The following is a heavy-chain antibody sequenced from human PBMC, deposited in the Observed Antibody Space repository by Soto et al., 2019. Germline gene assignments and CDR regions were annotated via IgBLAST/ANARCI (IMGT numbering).Heavy chain of an antibody. Sequence: EVQLLESGGGLVQPGGSLRLSCAASGFTFSSYAMSWVRQAPGKGLEWVSAISGSGGSTYYADSVRGRFTISRDNSKNTLYLQMNSLRAEDTAIYCWANEQDGDCYSCFDSWGQGTLVTVSS. CDR1: GFTFSSYA. CDR3: ANEQDGDCYSCFDS. V-gene: IGHV3-23*01. CDR2: ISGSGGST. J-gene: IGHJ4*02. D-gene: IGHD2-21*02.